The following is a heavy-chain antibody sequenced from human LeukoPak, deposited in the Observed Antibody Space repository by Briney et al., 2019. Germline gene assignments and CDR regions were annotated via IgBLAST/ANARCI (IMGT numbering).Heavy chain of an antibody. J-gene: IGHJ4*02. CDR1: GYTFTGYY. Sequence: ASVKVSCKASGYTFTGYYMHWVRQAPGQGLEWMGWISAYNGNTNYAQKLQGRVTMTTDTSTSTAYMELRSLRSDDTAVYYCARDGSSWYGEPNFDYWGQGTLVTVSS. CDR2: ISAYNGNT. CDR3: ARDGSSWYGEPNFDY. D-gene: IGHD6-13*01. V-gene: IGHV1-18*04.